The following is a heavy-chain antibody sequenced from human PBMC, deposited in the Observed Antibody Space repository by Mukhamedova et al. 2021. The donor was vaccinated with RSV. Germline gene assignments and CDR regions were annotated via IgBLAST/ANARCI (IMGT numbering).Heavy chain of an antibody. CDR2: IAAGGNYP. V-gene: IGHV3-23*01. CDR3: AKNWKFWGAHQFDY. D-gene: IGHD3-3*01. J-gene: IGHJ4*02. Sequence: APGKGLEWVAAIAAGGNYPYYADSVKGHFTISRDNSKKILYLQMNSLGAGDTAIYYCAKNWKFWGAHQFDYWGQGTLVTVSS.